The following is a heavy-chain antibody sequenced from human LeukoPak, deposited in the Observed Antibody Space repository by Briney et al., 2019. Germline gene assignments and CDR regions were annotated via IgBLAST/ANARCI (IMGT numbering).Heavy chain of an antibody. CDR1: GGSISSSSYY. J-gene: IGHJ4*02. Sequence: SETLSLTCTVSGGSISSSSYYWGWIRQPPGKGLEWIGSIYYSGSTYYNPSLKGRVTISVDTSKNQFSLKLSSVTAADTAVYYCARPFARGWYRSGGFDYWGQGTLVTVSS. CDR3: ARPFARGWYRSGGFDY. CDR2: IYYSGST. D-gene: IGHD6-19*01. V-gene: IGHV4-39*01.